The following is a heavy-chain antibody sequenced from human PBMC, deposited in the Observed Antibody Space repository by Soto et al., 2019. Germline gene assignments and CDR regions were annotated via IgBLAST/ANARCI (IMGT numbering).Heavy chain of an antibody. CDR2: INHSGST. CDR3: ARGVREVGGYCSSTSCSVP. V-gene: IGHV4-34*01. CDR1: GGSFSGYY. J-gene: IGHJ5*02. Sequence: QVQLQQWGAGLLKPSETLSLTCAVYGGSFSGYYWSWIRQPPGKGLEWIGEINHSGSTNYNPSLKGRVTISVDTSKNQFSLKLSSVTAADTAVYYCARGVREVGGYCSSTSCSVPWGQGTLVTVSS. D-gene: IGHD2-2*01.